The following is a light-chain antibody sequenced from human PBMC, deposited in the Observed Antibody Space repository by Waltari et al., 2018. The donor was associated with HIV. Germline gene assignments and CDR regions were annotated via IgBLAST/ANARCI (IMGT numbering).Light chain of an antibody. Sequence: DIQMTQSPSPLSASVGDRVTLSCRASKSIIVWLAWYQQKPGKAPKLLIYKASSLERGVPSRFSGSGSWTEFTLTISSLQPDDFATYYCRQYYSSPGTFGQGTKVEIK. J-gene: IGKJ1*01. CDR1: KSIIVW. CDR3: RQYYSSPGT. CDR2: KAS. V-gene: IGKV1-5*03.